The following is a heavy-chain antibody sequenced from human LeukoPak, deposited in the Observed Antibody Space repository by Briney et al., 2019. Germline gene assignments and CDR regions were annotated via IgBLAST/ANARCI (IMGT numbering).Heavy chain of an antibody. CDR2: IWYDGSNK. Sequence: GRSLRLSCAASGFTFYRYGMHWVRQAPGKRLEWVANIWYDGSNKCYGDSVKGRFTISRDNSENTVHLQMSSLRAEDTAVYYCARDVIEMSTIGEGFDYWGQGTLVTVSS. CDR1: GFTFYRYG. V-gene: IGHV3-33*01. D-gene: IGHD5-24*01. CDR3: ARDVIEMSTIGEGFDY. J-gene: IGHJ4*02.